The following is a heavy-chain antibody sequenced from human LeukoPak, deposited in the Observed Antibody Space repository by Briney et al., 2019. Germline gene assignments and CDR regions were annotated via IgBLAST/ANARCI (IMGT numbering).Heavy chain of an antibody. V-gene: IGHV4-39*07. D-gene: IGHD3-9*01. J-gene: IGHJ4*02. CDR3: ARGGYDILTGYYEGVFDY. Sequence: PSETLSLTCAVSGGSISSGGYSWSWIRQPPGKGLEWIGSIYHSGSTYYNPSLKSRVTISVDTSKNQFSLKLSSVTAADTAVYYCARGGYDILTGYYEGVFDYWGQGTLVTVSS. CDR1: GGSISSGGYS. CDR2: IYHSGST.